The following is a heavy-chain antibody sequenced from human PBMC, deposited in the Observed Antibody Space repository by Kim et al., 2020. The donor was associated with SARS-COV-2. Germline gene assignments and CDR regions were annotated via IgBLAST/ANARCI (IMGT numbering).Heavy chain of an antibody. D-gene: IGHD2-2*01. Sequence: GGSLRLSCAASGFTFSSYSMNWVRQAPGKGLEWVSSISSSSSYIYYADSVKGRFTISRDNAKNSLYLQMNSLRAEDTAVYYCARGRGGYCSSTSCSHAFDIWGQGTMVTVSS. CDR3: ARGRGGYCSSTSCSHAFDI. CDR1: GFTFSSYS. V-gene: IGHV3-21*01. J-gene: IGHJ3*02. CDR2: ISSSSSYI.